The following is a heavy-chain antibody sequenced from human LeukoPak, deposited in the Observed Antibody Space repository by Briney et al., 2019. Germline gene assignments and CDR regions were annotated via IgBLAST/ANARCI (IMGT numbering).Heavy chain of an antibody. CDR1: GFTFSNYG. D-gene: IGHD4-23*01. Sequence: PGGSLRLSCAASGFTFSNYGMHWVRQAPGKGLEWVAFIRFDGSGKYSADSVKGRFTISRDNSKNTLYLQMNSLRAEDTAVYYCAKDKSVAPPVYYFDYWGQGTLVTVSS. J-gene: IGHJ4*02. CDR3: AKDKSVAPPVYYFDY. CDR2: IRFDGSGK. V-gene: IGHV3-30*02.